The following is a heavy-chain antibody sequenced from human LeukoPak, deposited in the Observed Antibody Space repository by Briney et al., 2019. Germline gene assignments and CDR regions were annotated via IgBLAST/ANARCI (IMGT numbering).Heavy chain of an antibody. D-gene: IGHD2-15*01. CDR1: GFTFDDYA. Sequence: GGSLRLSCAASGFTFDDYAMHWVRQAPGKGLEWVSGISWNSGSIGYADSVKGRFTISRDNAKNSLYLQMNSLRAEDTALYYCAKARGFMVVYYFDYWGQGTLVTVSS. V-gene: IGHV3-9*01. CDR3: AKARGFMVVYYFDY. CDR2: ISWNSGSI. J-gene: IGHJ4*02.